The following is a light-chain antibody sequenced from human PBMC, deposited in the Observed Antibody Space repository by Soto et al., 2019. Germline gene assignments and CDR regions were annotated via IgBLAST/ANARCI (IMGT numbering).Light chain of an antibody. CDR1: QSVRSSY. Sequence: EIVLTQSPGTLSLSPGERATLSCRASQSVRSSYLAWYQQKLGQAPRLLIYGVSNRATGIPDRFSGSGSGKYFTLTISRLESEDFAVYYCQQYGTSPRTFGQGTKVEIK. V-gene: IGKV3-20*01. CDR2: GVS. J-gene: IGKJ1*01. CDR3: QQYGTSPRT.